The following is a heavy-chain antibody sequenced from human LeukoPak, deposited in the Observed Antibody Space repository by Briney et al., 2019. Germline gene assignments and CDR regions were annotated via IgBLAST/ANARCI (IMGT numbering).Heavy chain of an antibody. CDR3: ARSPGAVAGTSWFDP. CDR1: GYTFSDYY. V-gene: IGHV1-2*02. Sequence: ASVKVSCKASGYTFSDYYMHWVRQAPGQGLEWMGWINPNSGGTNYAQKFQGRVTMTRDTSISTAYMELSRLRSDDTAVYYCARSPGAVAGTSWFDPWGQGTLVTVSS. J-gene: IGHJ5*02. D-gene: IGHD6-19*01. CDR2: INPNSGGT.